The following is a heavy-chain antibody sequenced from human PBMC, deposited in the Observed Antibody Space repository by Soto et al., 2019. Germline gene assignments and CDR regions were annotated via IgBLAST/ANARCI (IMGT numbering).Heavy chain of an antibody. CDR3: GRESGETWDYEAS. J-gene: IGHJ5*02. CDR2: LNNYGST. CDR1: GGSISSYR. V-gene: IGHV4-4*07. D-gene: IGHD1-7*01. Sequence: SETLSLTCTVSGGSISSYRWSWIRQPAGKGLEWIGRLNNYGSTHYNPSLKSRVTVSVDTSRNQFFLTLRSVTAADSAVYHCGRESGETWDYEASWGQGTPVTVSS.